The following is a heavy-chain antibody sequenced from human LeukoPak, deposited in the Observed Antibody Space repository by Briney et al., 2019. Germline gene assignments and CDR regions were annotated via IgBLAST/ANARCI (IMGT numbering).Heavy chain of an antibody. Sequence: GGSLRLSCAASGFTFSSYAMGWVRQAPGKGLEWVSAISGSGGSTYHADSVKGRLTISRANSKNTLYLQMNSLRAEDTAVYYCAKLGYYYGSGSYYTRDYWGQGTLVTVSS. V-gene: IGHV3-23*01. D-gene: IGHD3-10*01. CDR1: GFTFSSYA. CDR3: AKLGYYYGSGSYYTRDY. J-gene: IGHJ4*02. CDR2: ISGSGGST.